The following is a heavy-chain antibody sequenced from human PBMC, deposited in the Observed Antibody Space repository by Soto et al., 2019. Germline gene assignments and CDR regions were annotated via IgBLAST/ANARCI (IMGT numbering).Heavy chain of an antibody. CDR3: VRRHVSATGIDWFDP. J-gene: IGHJ5*02. Sequence: ASVKVSCKASGYTFTGYGIHWVRQAPGQRLEWMGWINAANGDTKYSPKFQGRVTITRDTSASTAYMELSSLRSEDTAVYYCVRRHVSATGIDWFDPWGQGTLVTAPQ. CDR2: INAANGDT. V-gene: IGHV1-3*01. CDR1: GYTFTGYG. D-gene: IGHD6-13*01.